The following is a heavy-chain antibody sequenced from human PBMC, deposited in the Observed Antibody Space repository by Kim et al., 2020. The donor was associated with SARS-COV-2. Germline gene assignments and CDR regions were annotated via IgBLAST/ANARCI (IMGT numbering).Heavy chain of an antibody. Sequence: SVKVSCKASGGTFGTYTITWVRQAPGQGLEWMGGLIPIFGTPDYAQNFQGRVTISADESTTTAYMELSSLRSEDTAVYYCAKKEIVGPLDYWGQGTLVTVSS. CDR2: LIPIFGTP. V-gene: IGHV1-69*13. J-gene: IGHJ4*02. CDR3: AKKEIVGPLDY. D-gene: IGHD2-15*01. CDR1: GGTFGTYT.